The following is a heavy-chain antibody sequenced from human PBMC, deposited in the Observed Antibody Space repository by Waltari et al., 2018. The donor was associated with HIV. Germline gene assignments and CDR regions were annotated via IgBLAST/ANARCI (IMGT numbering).Heavy chain of an antibody. V-gene: IGHV1-3*01. Sequence: QIQLVQSGAEVKKPGASVKFSCKTSGFNFNNYVIHWMRQAPGQGLEWMGSINVGNLQKRYSQMFQGRGSFTRDTSETTIFMEVSSLKSEDTAVYFCGSGTDWLANVLEYWGQGTLLTVSS. CDR2: INVGNLQK. J-gene: IGHJ4*02. CDR1: GFNFNNYV. CDR3: GSGTDWLANVLEY. D-gene: IGHD6-19*01.